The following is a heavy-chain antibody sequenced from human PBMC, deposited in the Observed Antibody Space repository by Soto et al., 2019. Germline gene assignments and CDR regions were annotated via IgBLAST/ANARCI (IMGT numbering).Heavy chain of an antibody. J-gene: IGHJ3*02. D-gene: IGHD3-3*01. CDR1: GFTFISYS. Sequence: GGSLRLSCAASGFTFISYSMNWVRQAPGKGLEWVSYISSSSSTIYYADSVKGRFTISRDNAKNSLYLQMNSLRDEDTAVYYCARDGTRVVGAILVGAFDIWGQGTMVTVSS. V-gene: IGHV3-48*02. CDR2: ISSSSSTI. CDR3: ARDGTRVVGAILVGAFDI.